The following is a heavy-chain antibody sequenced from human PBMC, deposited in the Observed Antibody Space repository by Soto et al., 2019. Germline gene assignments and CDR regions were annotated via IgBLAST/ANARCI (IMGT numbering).Heavy chain of an antibody. V-gene: IGHV3-30*18. CDR2: ISYDGSDK. CDR3: AKIGIPDYHETSGYTY. D-gene: IGHD3-22*01. Sequence: SGGSLRLSCLASGFTFSSYDMHWVRQAPGKGLEWVAVISYDGSDKYYGDSVKGRFTISRDNSRNTLYLQMSSLRVEDTAVYYCAKIGIPDYHETSGYTYWGQGTLVTVSS. J-gene: IGHJ4*02. CDR1: GFTFSSYD.